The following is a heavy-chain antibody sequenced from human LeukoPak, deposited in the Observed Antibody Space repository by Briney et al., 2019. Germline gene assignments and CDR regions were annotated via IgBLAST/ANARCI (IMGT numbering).Heavy chain of an antibody. J-gene: IGHJ4*02. CDR2: ISSSGGST. CDR1: GFTFSSYA. D-gene: IGHD4-17*01. CDR3: AKDYYGDYFGYFDY. Sequence: PGGSLRLSCAASGFTFSSYAMSWVRQAPGKGLEWVSAISSSGGSTYYADSVKGRFTISRDNSKNTLYLQMNSLRAEDTAVYYCAKDYYGDYFGYFDYWGQGTLVTVSS. V-gene: IGHV3-23*01.